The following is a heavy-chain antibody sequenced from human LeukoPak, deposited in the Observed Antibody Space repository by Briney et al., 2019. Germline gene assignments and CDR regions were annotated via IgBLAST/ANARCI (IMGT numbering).Heavy chain of an antibody. V-gene: IGHV4-39*07. CDR1: GGSISSSSYY. J-gene: IGHJ4*02. CDR2: IDYSGST. CDR3: ARVRVLMVYAMDY. Sequence: SETLSLTCTVSGGSISSSSYYWGWLRQPPGRGLEWFGGIDYSGSTYYNPSLKSRVTISVDTSKNQFSLKLSSVPAADTAVYYCARVRVLMVYAMDYWGQGTLVTVSS. D-gene: IGHD2-8*01.